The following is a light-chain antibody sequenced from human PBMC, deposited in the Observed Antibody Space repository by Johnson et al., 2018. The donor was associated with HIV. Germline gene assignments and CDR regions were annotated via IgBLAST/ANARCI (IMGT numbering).Light chain of an antibody. CDR3: GTWDSSLSAFYV. V-gene: IGLV1-51*01. Sequence: QSVLTQPPSVSAAPGQKVTISCSGNRSNIGDNFVSWYQHLPGTAPKLLAYDNSKRPSGIPDRFSATKSGTSATLGITGLQTGDEADYYCGTWDSSLSAFYVFGTGTKVTVL. CDR2: DNS. CDR1: RSNIGDNF. J-gene: IGLJ1*01.